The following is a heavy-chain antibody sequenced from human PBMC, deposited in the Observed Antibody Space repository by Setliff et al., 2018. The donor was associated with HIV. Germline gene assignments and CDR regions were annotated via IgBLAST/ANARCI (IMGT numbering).Heavy chain of an antibody. V-gene: IGHV1-69*06. Sequence: ASVKVSCKASGGTFSSYAISWVRQAPGQGLEWMGGIIPIFGTANYAQKFQGRVTVTADISTSTAYMELRSLRSDDTAVYYCARDKTGDLWYFDPWGQGTLVTVSS. CDR1: GGTFSSYA. J-gene: IGHJ4*02. CDR3: ARDKTGDLWYFDP. D-gene: IGHD7-27*01. CDR2: IIPIFGTA.